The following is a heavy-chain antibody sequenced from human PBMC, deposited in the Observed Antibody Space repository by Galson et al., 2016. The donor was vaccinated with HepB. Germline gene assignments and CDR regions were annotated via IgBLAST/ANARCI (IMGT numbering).Heavy chain of an antibody. CDR2: ISVNNGNT. J-gene: IGHJ6*02. CDR1: GYTFMTYG. Sequence: SVKVSCKASGYTFMTYGISWVRQAPGQGLEWMGRISVNNGNTNYAQKFQGRVFMTTDTATSTAYLEVRGLRSDDTAVYYCARAYDNYGDEYFHGLDVWGQGTTVTVSS. CDR3: ARAYDNYGDEYFHGLDV. V-gene: IGHV1-18*01. D-gene: IGHD4-17*01.